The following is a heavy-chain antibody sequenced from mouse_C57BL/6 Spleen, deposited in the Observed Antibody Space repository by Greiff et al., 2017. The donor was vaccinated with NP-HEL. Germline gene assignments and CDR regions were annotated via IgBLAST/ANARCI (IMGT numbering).Heavy chain of an antibody. D-gene: IGHD1-1*01. CDR3: ARQKGLLPYYAMDY. V-gene: IGHV2-6-1*01. CDR1: GFSLTSYG. J-gene: IGHJ4*01. Sequence: VKLQESGPGLVAPSQSLSITCTVSGFSLTSYGVHWVRQPPGKGLEWLVVIWSDGSTTYNSALKSRLSISKDNSKSQVFLKMNSLQTDDTAMYYCARQKGLLPYYAMDYWGQGTSVTVSS. CDR2: IWSDGST.